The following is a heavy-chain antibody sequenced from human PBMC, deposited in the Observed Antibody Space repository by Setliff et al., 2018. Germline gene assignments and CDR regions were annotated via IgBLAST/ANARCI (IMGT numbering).Heavy chain of an antibody. CDR2: IYYSGST. Sequence: VSGGSISSGGYYWSWIRQHPGKGLEWIGYIYYSGSTYYNPSLKSRVTISVDTSKNQFSLKLSSVTAADTAVYYCARDRRIVGARHAFDIWGQGTMVTVSS. CDR1: GGSISSGGYY. J-gene: IGHJ3*02. D-gene: IGHD1-26*01. V-gene: IGHV4-31*02. CDR3: ARDRRIVGARHAFDI.